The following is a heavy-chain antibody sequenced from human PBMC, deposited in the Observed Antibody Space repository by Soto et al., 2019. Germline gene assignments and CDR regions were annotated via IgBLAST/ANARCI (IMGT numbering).Heavy chain of an antibody. CDR1: GGSFNDFY. Sequence: SETLSLTCDVCGGSFNDFYWSWIRQPPGGGLQWIGEINHRGYANYNPSLESRVTLSVETSKMQFFLKLTSVTAADTAVYFCAREKERGGLFDFWGQGILVTVSS. D-gene: IGHD1-1*01. J-gene: IGHJ4*02. CDR2: INHRGYA. V-gene: IGHV4-34*01. CDR3: AREKERGGLFDF.